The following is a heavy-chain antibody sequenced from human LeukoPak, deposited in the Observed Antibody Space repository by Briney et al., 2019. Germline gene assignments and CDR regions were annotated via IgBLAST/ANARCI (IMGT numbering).Heavy chain of an antibody. CDR1: GFTFSDYY. J-gene: IGHJ4*02. CDR3: AKDQARWLQPDY. Sequence: GGSLRLSCAASGFTFSDYYMSWIRQAPGKGLEWVAVISYDGSNKYYADSVKGRFTISRDNSKNTLYLQMNSLRAEDTAVYYCAKDQARWLQPDYWGQGTLVTVSS. D-gene: IGHD5-24*01. V-gene: IGHV3-30*18. CDR2: ISYDGSNK.